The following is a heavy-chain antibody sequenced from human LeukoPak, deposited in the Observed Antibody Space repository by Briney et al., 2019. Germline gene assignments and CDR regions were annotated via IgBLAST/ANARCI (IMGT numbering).Heavy chain of an antibody. CDR3: ARSVGSGHWGYYYYGMDV. J-gene: IGHJ6*02. V-gene: IGHV1-18*01. CDR1: GYTFTSYG. Sequence: ASVTVSCTASGYTFTSYGISWVRQAPGQGLEWMGWISAYNGNTNYAQKLQGRVTMTTDTSTSTAYMELRSLRSDDTAVYYCARSVGSGHWGYYYYGMDVWGQGTTVTVSS. CDR2: ISAYNGNT. D-gene: IGHD6-19*01.